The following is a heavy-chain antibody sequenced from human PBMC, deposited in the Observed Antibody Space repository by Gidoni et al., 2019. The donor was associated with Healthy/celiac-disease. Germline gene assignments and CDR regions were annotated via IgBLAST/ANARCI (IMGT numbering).Heavy chain of an antibody. CDR1: GFTFSSYA. CDR2: ISYDGSNK. J-gene: IGHJ4*02. CDR3: ARDSPYCGGDCYFDY. V-gene: IGHV3-30*01. D-gene: IGHD2-21*02. Sequence: QVQLVESGGGVVQPGRSLRLSCAASGFTFSSYAMHWVRQAPGKGLEWVAVISYDGSNKYYADSVKGRFTISRDNSKNTLYLQMNSLRAEDTAVYYCARDSPYCGGDCYFDYWGQGTLVTVSS.